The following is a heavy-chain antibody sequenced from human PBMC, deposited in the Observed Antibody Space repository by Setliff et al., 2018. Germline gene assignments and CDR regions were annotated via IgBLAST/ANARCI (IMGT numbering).Heavy chain of an antibody. J-gene: IGHJ6*03. CDR2: IINSGST. D-gene: IGHD3-10*01. V-gene: IGHV4-39*01. Sequence: PSETLSLTCTVSGGSFTGTTYYWGWIRQSPGKGLEWIGTIINSGSTYYNPSLKSRVTMSVDTSRNQLSLKLTSVTAADTAVYYCARHVGSRSRGYNYYYYYMDVWGKGTTVTVSS. CDR1: GGSFTGTTYY. CDR3: ARHVGSRSRGYNYYYYYMDV.